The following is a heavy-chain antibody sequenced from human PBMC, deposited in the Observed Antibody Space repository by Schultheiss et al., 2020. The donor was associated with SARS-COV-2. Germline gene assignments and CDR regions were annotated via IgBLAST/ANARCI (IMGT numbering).Heavy chain of an antibody. CDR2: IYTSGST. CDR1: GGSISSYY. Sequence: SETLSLTCTVSGGSISSYYWSWIRQPAGKGLEWIGRIYTSGSTNYNPSLKSRVTMSVDTSKNQFSLKLSSVTAADTAVYYCARWGGGPGSYYYYGTDIWGQGTTVTVSS. V-gene: IGHV4-4*07. CDR3: ARWGGGPGSYYYYGTDI. D-gene: IGHD2-15*01. J-gene: IGHJ6*02.